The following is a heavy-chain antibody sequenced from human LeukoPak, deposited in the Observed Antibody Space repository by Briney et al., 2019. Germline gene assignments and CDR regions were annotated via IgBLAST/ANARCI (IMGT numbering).Heavy chain of an antibody. D-gene: IGHD3-10*01. Sequence: SETLSLTCTVSGGSISSYYWSWIRQPPGKGLEWIGYIYYSGSTNYNPSLKSRVTISVDTSKNQFSLKLSSVTAADTAVYYCAGHIGSEVFMVGMDVWGQGTTVTGSS. CDR1: GGSISSYY. CDR2: IYYSGST. J-gene: IGHJ6*02. V-gene: IGHV4-59*08. CDR3: AGHIGSEVFMVGMDV.